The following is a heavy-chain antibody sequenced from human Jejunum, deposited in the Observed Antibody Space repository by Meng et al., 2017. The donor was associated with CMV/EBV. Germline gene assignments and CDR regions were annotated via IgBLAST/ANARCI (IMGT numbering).Heavy chain of an antibody. CDR1: GGSISSSSYY. V-gene: IGHV4-39*01. CDR3: ASPLGILGIIDL. J-gene: IGHJ2*01. Sequence: HLQGAGPGLVKPSETPSPTCTVSGGSISSSSYYWGWIRQPPGKGLEWIGSIYYSGSTYYNPSLKSRVTISVDTSKNQFSLKLSSVTAADTAVYYCASPLGILGIIDLWGRGTLVTVSS. D-gene: IGHD7-27*01. CDR2: IYYSGST.